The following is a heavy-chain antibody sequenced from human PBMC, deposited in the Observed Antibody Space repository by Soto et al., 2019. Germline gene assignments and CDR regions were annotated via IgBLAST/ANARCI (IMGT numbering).Heavy chain of an antibody. CDR1: GGSISSYY. CDR2: IYYSGST. D-gene: IGHD3-10*01. V-gene: IGHV4-59*01. CDR3: ARETYYYGSGSYQNWFDP. Sequence: SETLSLTCTVSGGSISSYYWSWIRQPPGKGLEWIGYIYYSGSTNYNPSLKSRVTISVDTSKNQFSLKLSSVTAADTAVYYCARETYYYGSGSYQNWFDPWGQGTLVTVS. J-gene: IGHJ5*02.